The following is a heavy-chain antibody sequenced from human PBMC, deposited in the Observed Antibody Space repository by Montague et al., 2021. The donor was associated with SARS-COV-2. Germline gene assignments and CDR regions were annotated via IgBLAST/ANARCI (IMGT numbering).Heavy chain of an antibody. CDR1: GGSFSGYY. CDR2: INHSGST. Sequence: SETLSLTCTVSGGSFSGYYWSWIRQPPGKGLEWIGEINHSGSTNYNPSLKSRVTISVDTSKNQFSLKLSSVTAADTAVYYCARDAAVAGIDYWGQGTLVTVSS. V-gene: IGHV4-34*01. CDR3: ARDAAVAGIDY. J-gene: IGHJ4*02. D-gene: IGHD6-19*01.